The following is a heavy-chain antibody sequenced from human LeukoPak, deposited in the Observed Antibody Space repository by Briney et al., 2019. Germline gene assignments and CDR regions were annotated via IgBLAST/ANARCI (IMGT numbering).Heavy chain of an antibody. CDR1: GFTFSDYY. V-gene: IGHV3-11*05. Sequence: GGSLRLSCAASGFTFSDYYMTWIRQAPGKGLEWLSYISTGSTYTNYASSVKGRFTISRDNAKNSLYLQLNSLRAEDTAVYYCTREDNWYSDLWGRGTLVTVSS. CDR3: TREDNWYSDL. CDR2: ISTGSTYT. J-gene: IGHJ2*01.